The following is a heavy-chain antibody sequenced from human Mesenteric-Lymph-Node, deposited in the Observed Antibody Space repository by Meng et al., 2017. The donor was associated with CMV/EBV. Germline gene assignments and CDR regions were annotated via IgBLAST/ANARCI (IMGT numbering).Heavy chain of an antibody. V-gene: IGHV3-23*03. CDR2: VYSGGAST. Sequence: GGSLRLSCAASGFIFNNYAFNWVRQAPGKGLEWVSVVYSGGASTYFADSVKGRFTISRDNAKNSVYLQMNSLRVEDTAIYYCARGRRYYDTSGYYPGDYWGQGTLVTVSS. D-gene: IGHD3-22*01. J-gene: IGHJ4*02. CDR3: ARGRRYYDTSGYYPGDY. CDR1: GFIFNNYA.